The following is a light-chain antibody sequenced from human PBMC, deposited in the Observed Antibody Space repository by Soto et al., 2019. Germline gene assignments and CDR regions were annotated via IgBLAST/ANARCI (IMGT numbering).Light chain of an antibody. CDR3: QQYYSRET. V-gene: IGKV1-5*03. Sequence: DIHMTQSPSTVSASVGDRVTITCRASQPVNPWLAWHQQKPGKAPKVLIYKTSDLENGVPSRFSGSRSGTKYTFSISSLQPDDFATYYCQQYYSRETFGQGTKV. CDR2: KTS. CDR1: QPVNPW. J-gene: IGKJ1*01.